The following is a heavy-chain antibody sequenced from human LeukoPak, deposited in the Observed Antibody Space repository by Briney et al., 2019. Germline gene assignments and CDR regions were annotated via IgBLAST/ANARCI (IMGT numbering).Heavy chain of an antibody. CDR1: GFTFSSYS. D-gene: IGHD1-26*01. V-gene: IGHV3-21*01. Sequence: PGGSLRLSCAASGFTFSSYSMNWVRQAPGKGLEWVSSISSSSSYIYYADSVEGRFTISRDNAKNSLYLQMNSLRAEDTAVYYCARNGFCGELLLCDAFDIWGQGTMVTVSS. CDR2: ISSSSSYI. CDR3: ARNGFCGELLLCDAFDI. J-gene: IGHJ3*02.